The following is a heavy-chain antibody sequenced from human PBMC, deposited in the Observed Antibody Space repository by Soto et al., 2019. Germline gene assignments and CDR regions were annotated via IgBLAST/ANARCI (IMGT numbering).Heavy chain of an antibody. V-gene: IGHV4-59*08. Sequence: QVRLQESGPGLVKPSETLSLTCTVSGGSISGHYWSWIRQPPGKGLEWIAYIYYSGSTYYDPSLKSQVTILVDTSKNEFSLKLSSVTAADTAVYYCARHTSGVTDYWGQGTLVTVSS. CDR3: ARHTSGVTDY. CDR2: IYYSGST. J-gene: IGHJ4*02. CDR1: GGSISGHY. D-gene: IGHD3-10*01.